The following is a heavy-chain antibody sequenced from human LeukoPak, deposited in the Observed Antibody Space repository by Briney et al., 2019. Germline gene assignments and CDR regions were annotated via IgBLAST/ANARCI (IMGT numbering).Heavy chain of an antibody. J-gene: IGHJ6*02. Sequence: ASVKVSCKASGYTFTSYDINWVRQATGQGLEWMGWMNPNSGNTGYAQKFQGRVTMTRNTSISTAYMELSSLRSEDTAVYYCARGLAFVTMVRSVGYGMDVWGQGTTVTVSS. CDR1: GYTFTSYD. D-gene: IGHD3-10*01. V-gene: IGHV1-8*01. CDR2: MNPNSGNT. CDR3: ARGLAFVTMVRSVGYGMDV.